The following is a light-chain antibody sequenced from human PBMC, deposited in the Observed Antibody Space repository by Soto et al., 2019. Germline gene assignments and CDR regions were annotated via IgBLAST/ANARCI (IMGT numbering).Light chain of an antibody. Sequence: EIVLTQSPATLSSFPGDRVTLSCRASQYINTRLAWYQHRPGQAPRLLIYQTSIRAAGIPARFSASGTGTDFTLTISDVQPEDFAVYYCQQRSNWPLITFGQGTRLEI. CDR3: QQRSNWPLIT. J-gene: IGKJ5*01. CDR2: QTS. CDR1: QYINTR. V-gene: IGKV3D-11*01.